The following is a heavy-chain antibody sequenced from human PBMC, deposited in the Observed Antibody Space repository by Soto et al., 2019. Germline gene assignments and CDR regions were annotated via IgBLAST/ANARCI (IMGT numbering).Heavy chain of an antibody. CDR3: AKDLAVAGTYYYGMDV. CDR2: ISWNSGSI. D-gene: IGHD6-19*01. Sequence: LRLSCAASGFTFDDYAMHWVRQAPGKGLEWVSGISWNSGSIGYADSVKGRFTISRDNAKNSLYLQMNSLRAEDTALYYCAKDLAVAGTYYYGMDVWGQGTTVTVSS. V-gene: IGHV3-9*01. CDR1: GFTFDDYA. J-gene: IGHJ6*02.